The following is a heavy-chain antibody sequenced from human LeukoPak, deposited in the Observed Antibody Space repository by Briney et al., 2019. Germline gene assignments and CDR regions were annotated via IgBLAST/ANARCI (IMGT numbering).Heavy chain of an antibody. CDR3: ARGRGYCSSTSCYTGGPTDFDY. D-gene: IGHD2-2*02. CDR1: GGSFSGYY. V-gene: IGHV4-34*01. J-gene: IGHJ4*02. CDR2: INHSGST. Sequence: SETLSLTCAVYGGSFSGYYWSWIRQPPGKGLEWIGEINHSGSTNYNPSLKSRVTISVDTSKNQFSLKLSSVTAADTAVCYCARGRGYCSSTSCYTGGPTDFDYWGQGTLVTVSS.